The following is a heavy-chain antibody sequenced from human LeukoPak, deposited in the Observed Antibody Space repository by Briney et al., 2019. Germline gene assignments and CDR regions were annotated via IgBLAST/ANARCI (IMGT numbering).Heavy chain of an antibody. CDR3: ASILSSGYSGHNAFDI. CDR2: IRYDGSNK. D-gene: IGHD3-22*01. J-gene: IGHJ3*02. V-gene: IGHV3-30*02. CDR1: GFTFSSYG. Sequence: PGGSLRLSCAASGFTFSSYGMHWVRQAPGKGLEWVAFIRYDGSNKYYADSVKGRFTISRDNSKNTLYLQMNSLRAEDTAVYYCASILSSGYSGHNAFDIWGQGTMVTVSS.